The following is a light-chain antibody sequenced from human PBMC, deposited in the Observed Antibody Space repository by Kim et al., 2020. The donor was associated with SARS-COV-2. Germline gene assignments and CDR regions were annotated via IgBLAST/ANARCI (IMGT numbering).Light chain of an antibody. CDR1: QSVSSN. J-gene: IGKJ1*01. CDR2: GAS. CDR3: QQYNNWSGT. Sequence: VSPGERASLSCRASQSVSSNLAWDQQKPGQAPRLLIYGASTRATGIPARCSGSGSGTEFTLTISSLQSEDFAVYYCQQYNNWSGTFGQGTKVDIK. V-gene: IGKV3-15*01.